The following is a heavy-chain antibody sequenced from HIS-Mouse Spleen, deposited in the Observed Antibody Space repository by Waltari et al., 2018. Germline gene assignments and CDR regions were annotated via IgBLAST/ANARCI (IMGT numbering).Heavy chain of an antibody. CDR2: IYYSGST. CDR3: AREIPYSSSWYDWYFDL. J-gene: IGHJ2*01. CDR1: GGSISSRSHY. D-gene: IGHD6-13*01. Sequence: QLQPQESGPGLVKPSATLSLTCTVSGGSISSRSHYWGWIRQPPGKGLEWIGSIYYSGSTYYNPSLKSRVTISVDTSKNQFSLKLSSVTAADTAVYYCAREIPYSSSWYDWYFDLWGRGTLVTVSS. V-gene: IGHV4-39*07.